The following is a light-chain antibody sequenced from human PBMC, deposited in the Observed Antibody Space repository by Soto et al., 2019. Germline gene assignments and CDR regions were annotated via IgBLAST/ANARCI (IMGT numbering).Light chain of an antibody. CDR2: DAS. CDR3: QQYKTYSRT. CDR1: QGISSY. V-gene: IGKV1-9*01. Sequence: DIQLTKSPSSLSASVSDRVTVTCRASQGISSYLGWYQQKPGKAPNLLIYDASTLHSGVPSRFSSGGSGTDFTLTISSLQPEDFATYYCQQYKTYSRTFGQGTKVDI. J-gene: IGKJ1*01.